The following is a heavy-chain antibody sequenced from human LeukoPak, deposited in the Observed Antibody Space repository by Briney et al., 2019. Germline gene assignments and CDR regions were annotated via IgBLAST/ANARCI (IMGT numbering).Heavy chain of an antibody. CDR3: AKSGIAMTTRYFDY. D-gene: IGHD6-13*01. CDR1: GFTLNNHA. V-gene: IGHV3-23*01. J-gene: IGHJ4*02. CDR2: IRGSGDST. Sequence: PGGSLRLSCAASGFTLNNHAMSWVRQAPGKGLEWVSAIRGSGDSTYYAESVQGRFIISRDNSKNTLYLQMNSLRAEDTAVYYCAKSGIAMTTRYFDYWGQGTLVTVSS.